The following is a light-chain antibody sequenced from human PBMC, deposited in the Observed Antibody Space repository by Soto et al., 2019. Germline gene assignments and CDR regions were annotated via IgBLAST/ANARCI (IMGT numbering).Light chain of an antibody. CDR2: EVS. J-gene: IGLJ1*01. Sequence: QSALTQPASVSGSPGQSITISCTGTSSDVGGYNYVSWYQQHPGKAPKLMIYEVSNRPSGVSNRFSGSKSGNTASLTISGLQAEGEADYYCSSYTSSSTLVVFGTGTKVTVL. CDR1: SSDVGGYNY. CDR3: SSYTSSSTLVV. V-gene: IGLV2-14*01.